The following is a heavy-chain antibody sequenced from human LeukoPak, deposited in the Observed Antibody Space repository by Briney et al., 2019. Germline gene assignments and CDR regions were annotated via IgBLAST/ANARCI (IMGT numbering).Heavy chain of an antibody. V-gene: IGHV1-69*05. Sequence: SVKVSCKASGGTFSSYAISWVRQAPGQGLEWMGRIIPIFGTANYAQKFQGRVTITTDESTSTAYMELSSLRSEDTAVYYCARQGLAYSSGWFDYWGQGTPVTVSS. D-gene: IGHD6-19*01. CDR3: ARQGLAYSSGWFDY. J-gene: IGHJ4*02. CDR1: GGTFSSYA. CDR2: IIPIFGTA.